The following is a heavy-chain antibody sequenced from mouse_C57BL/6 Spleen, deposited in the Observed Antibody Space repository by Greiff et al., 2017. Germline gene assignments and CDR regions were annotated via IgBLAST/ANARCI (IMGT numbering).Heavy chain of an antibody. CDR1: GFSLSTFGMG. V-gene: IGHV8-8*01. CDR3: ARPYYDDGDWFAY. D-gene: IGHD2-4*01. Sequence: QVQLKESGPGILQPSQTLSLTCSFSGFSLSTFGMGVGWIRQPSGKGLEWLAHIWWDDNKYYNPALESRLTISKDTSKNQVFLKIANVDTADTATYYCARPYYDDGDWFAYWGQGTLVTVSA. J-gene: IGHJ3*01. CDR2: IWWDDNK.